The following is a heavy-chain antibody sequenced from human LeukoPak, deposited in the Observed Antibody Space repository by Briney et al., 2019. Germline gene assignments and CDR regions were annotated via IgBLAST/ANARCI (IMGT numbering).Heavy chain of an antibody. J-gene: IGHJ5*02. D-gene: IGHD2-15*01. Sequence: GGSLRLSCAASGFTFSSYGMHWVRQAPGKGLEWVAVIWYDASNKYYADSVKGRFTISRVNSKNTLYLQMNSLRAEDTAVYYCAKGGVAATTTTIPWFDPWGQGTLVTVSS. CDR1: GFTFSSYG. CDR2: IWYDASNK. V-gene: IGHV3-33*06. CDR3: AKGGVAATTTTIPWFDP.